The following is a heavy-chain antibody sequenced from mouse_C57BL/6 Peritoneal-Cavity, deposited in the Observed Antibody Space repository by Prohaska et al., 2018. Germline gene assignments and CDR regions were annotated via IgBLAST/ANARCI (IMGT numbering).Heavy chain of an antibody. Sequence: EVQLLETGGGLVQPGGSRGLSCEGSGFTFSGFWMSWVRQTPGKTVEWIGDISLDGSEINYAPSIKDRFTIFRDNDKSTLYLQMSNVRTEDTATYVCMRCGSSYWYFDVWGTGTTVTVSS. CDR1: GFTFSGFW. CDR2: ISLDGSEI. V-gene: IGHV11-2*01. D-gene: IGHD1-1*01. CDR3: MRCGSSYWYFDV. J-gene: IGHJ1*03.